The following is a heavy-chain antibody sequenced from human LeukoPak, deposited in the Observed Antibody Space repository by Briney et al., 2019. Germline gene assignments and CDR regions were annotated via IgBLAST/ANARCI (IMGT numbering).Heavy chain of an antibody. CDR2: IYYSGST. CDR3: ARPGRRPCYYCMDV. Sequence: PSETLSLTCAVSGGSISNRHWWSWIRQPPGKGLEWIGEIYYSGSTNYNPSLKSRVTLSVDKSKNQFSLKMSSVTAADTAVYYCARPGRRPCYYCMDVWGKGTTVTVSS. CDR1: GGSISNRHW. V-gene: IGHV4-4*02. J-gene: IGHJ6*03.